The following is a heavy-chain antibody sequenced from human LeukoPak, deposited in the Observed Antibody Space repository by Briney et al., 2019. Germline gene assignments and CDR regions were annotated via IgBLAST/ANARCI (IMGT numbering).Heavy chain of an antibody. Sequence: GGSLRLSCAASGFTFSSYAMSWVRQAPGKGLEWVSAISGSGGSTYYADSVKGRFTISRDNSKNTLYLQMNSLRAEDTAVYYCAKDGDCSGGSCYEDYFDYWGQGTLVTVSS. V-gene: IGHV3-23*01. CDR3: AKDGDCSGGSCYEDYFDY. J-gene: IGHJ4*02. CDR2: ISGSGGST. CDR1: GFTFSSYA. D-gene: IGHD2-15*01.